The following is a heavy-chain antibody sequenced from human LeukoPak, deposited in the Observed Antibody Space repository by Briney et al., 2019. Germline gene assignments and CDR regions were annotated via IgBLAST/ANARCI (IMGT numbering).Heavy chain of an antibody. CDR1: GGSISSDSYY. Sequence: RSETLSLTCTVSGGSISSDSYYWAWIRQPPGKGLEWIASIYYSGSTYYNPSLKSRVTISVDTSRNQFSLKLSSVTAADTAVYYCASLAVAGLSEGYWGQGTLVIVSS. CDR2: IYYSGST. D-gene: IGHD6-19*01. J-gene: IGHJ4*02. V-gene: IGHV4-39*01. CDR3: ASLAVAGLSEGY.